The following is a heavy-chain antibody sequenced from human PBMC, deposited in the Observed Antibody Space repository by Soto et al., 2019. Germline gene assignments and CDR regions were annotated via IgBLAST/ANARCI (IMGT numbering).Heavy chain of an antibody. CDR3: ARHSLYCSSTSCYAAYYYMDV. Sequence: LGESLKISCKGSGYSFTSYWIGWVRQMPGKGLEWMGIIYPGDSDTRYSPSFQGQVTISADKSISTAYLQWSSLKASDTAMYYCARHSLYCSSTSCYAAYYYMDVWGRGTTVTVSS. D-gene: IGHD2-2*01. J-gene: IGHJ6*03. CDR2: IYPGDSDT. CDR1: GYSFTSYW. V-gene: IGHV5-51*01.